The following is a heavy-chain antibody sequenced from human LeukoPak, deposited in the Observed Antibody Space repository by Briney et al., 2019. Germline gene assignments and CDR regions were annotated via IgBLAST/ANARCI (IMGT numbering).Heavy chain of an antibody. V-gene: IGHV4-31*03. J-gene: IGHJ3*02. CDR1: GGSISGGGYY. Sequence: SQTLSLTCTVSGGSISGGGYYWSWIRQHPGKGLEWIGYIYYSGSTYYNPSLKSRVTISVDTSKNQFSLKLSSVTAADTAVYYCARGDYYDSSGYVDAFDIRGQGTMVTVSS. D-gene: IGHD3-22*01. CDR3: ARGDYYDSSGYVDAFDI. CDR2: IYYSGST.